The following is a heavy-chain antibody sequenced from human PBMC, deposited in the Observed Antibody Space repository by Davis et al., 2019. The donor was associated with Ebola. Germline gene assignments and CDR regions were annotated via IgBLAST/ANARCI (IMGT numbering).Heavy chain of an antibody. Sequence: GESLKISCAASGFTFSDYYMSWIRQAPGKGLEWVSYISRSGSSIYYADSVRGRFTISRDNAKNSLYLQMNSLRAEDTAVYYCAREGDTVATGLDYWGQGNLVTVSS. CDR3: AREGDTVATGLDY. J-gene: IGHJ4*02. CDR1: GFTFSDYY. V-gene: IGHV3-11*01. D-gene: IGHD5-12*01. CDR2: ISRSGSSI.